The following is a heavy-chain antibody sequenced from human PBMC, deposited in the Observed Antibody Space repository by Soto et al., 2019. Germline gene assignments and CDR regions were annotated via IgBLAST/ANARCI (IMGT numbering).Heavy chain of an antibody. CDR1: GFSFSSYD. D-gene: IGHD3-10*01. J-gene: IGHJ4*02. CDR2: AGPGGDT. CDR3: AREVSYYELDY. V-gene: IGHV3-13*01. Sequence: GGSLRLSCGASGFSFSSYDLHWVRQPTGKGLEWVSAAGPGGDTYYLGSVQGRFTISRENAKNSLYLQMNSLRAEDTAVYYCAREVSYYELDYWGQGTLVTVSS.